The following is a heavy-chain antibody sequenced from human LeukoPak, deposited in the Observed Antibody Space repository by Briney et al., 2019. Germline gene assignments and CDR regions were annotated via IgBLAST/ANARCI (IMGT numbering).Heavy chain of an antibody. V-gene: IGHV3-21*01. CDR3: ARDGGRSSSPGGYYYYMDV. D-gene: IGHD6-6*01. CDR1: GFTFSSYS. CDR2: ISSSSSYI. J-gene: IGHJ6*03. Sequence: GGSLRLSCAASGFTFSSYSMNWVRQAPGKGLEWVSSISSSSSYIYYADSVKGRFTISRDNAKNSLYLQMNSLRAEDTAVYYCARDGGRSSSPGGYYYYMDVWGQGTMVTVSS.